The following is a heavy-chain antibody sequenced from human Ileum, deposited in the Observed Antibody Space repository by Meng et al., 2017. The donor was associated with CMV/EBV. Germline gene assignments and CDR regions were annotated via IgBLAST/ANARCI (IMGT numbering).Heavy chain of an antibody. CDR2: IYHGGST. J-gene: IGHJ4*02. D-gene: IGHD3-16*01. V-gene: IGHV4-4*07. CDR3: ARGPGGFGDFNFDY. CDR1: GRSIPSFY. Sequence: VPPQRPGPGRVMLSETLTLTCPFSGRSIPSFYWSWVRQPAGKALEWIGRIYHGGSTNYNPSLKSRVTLSVDTSKNQFSMRLTSVTAADTAVYYCARGPGGFGDFNFDYWGQGTLVTVSS.